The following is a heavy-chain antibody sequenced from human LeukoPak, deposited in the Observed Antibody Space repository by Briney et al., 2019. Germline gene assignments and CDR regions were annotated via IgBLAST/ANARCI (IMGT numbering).Heavy chain of an antibody. V-gene: IGHV4-4*07. CDR3: ARDPSPHWKCDWFDP. J-gene: IGHJ5*02. CDR2: INVSGNA. CDR1: GCSISSYY. Sequence: SETLSLTCTVFGCSISSYYWSWIRQPAGKGLEWIGRINVSGNANYNPSLKSRVTMSVDTSKNQFSLKLNSVTAADTAVYYCARDPSPHWKCDWFDPWGQGTLVTVSS. D-gene: IGHD1-1*01.